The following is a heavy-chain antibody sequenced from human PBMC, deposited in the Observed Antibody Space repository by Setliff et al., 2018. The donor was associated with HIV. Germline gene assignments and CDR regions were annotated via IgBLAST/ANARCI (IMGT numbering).Heavy chain of an antibody. CDR3: ARNHGDSSGWYAGDF. D-gene: IGHD6-19*01. Sequence: ASEKVSCKASGYSFNNYYMNWVRQAPGQGLEWMGIINPSGGGTTYAQKFQGRVTITRDTSTSTVYMDLRNLRSEDTAVYYCARNHGDSSGWYAGDFWGHGTLVTVSS. J-gene: IGHJ4*01. CDR1: GYSFNNYY. V-gene: IGHV1-46*02. CDR2: INPSGGGT.